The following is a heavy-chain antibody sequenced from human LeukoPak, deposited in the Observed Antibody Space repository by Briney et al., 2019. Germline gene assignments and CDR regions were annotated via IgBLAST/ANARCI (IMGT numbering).Heavy chain of an antibody. J-gene: IGHJ5*02. CDR1: GDTLSIYA. CDR3: ASIQLWLSENWFDP. Sequence: SVKVSCKASGDTLSIYAISWVRQAPGQGLEWRGRIIPIFGTANYAQKFQGRVTITTDESTSTAYMELSSLRSEDTAVYYCASIQLWLSENWFDPWGQGTLVTVSS. CDR2: IIPIFGTA. V-gene: IGHV1-69*05. D-gene: IGHD5-18*01.